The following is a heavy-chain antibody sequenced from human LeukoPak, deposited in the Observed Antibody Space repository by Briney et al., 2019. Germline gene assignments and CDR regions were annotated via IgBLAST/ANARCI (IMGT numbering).Heavy chain of an antibody. Sequence: ASVKVSCKASGYTFTSYGISWVRQATGQGLEWMGWMNPNSGNTGYAQKFQGRVTMTRNTSISTAYMELSSLRSEDTAVYYCARASMSYYDFWSGYYEFDPWGQGTLVTVSS. CDR3: ARASMSYYDFWSGYYEFDP. J-gene: IGHJ5*02. CDR1: GYTFTSYG. V-gene: IGHV1-8*02. D-gene: IGHD3-3*01. CDR2: MNPNSGNT.